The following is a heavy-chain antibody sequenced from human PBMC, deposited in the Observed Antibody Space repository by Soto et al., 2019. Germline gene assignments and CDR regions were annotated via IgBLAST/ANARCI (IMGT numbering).Heavy chain of an antibody. D-gene: IGHD3-3*01. J-gene: IGHJ4*02. V-gene: IGHV3-33*01. CDR3: ARDLLHYDFWSGYCDY. CDR1: GFTFSSYG. CDR2: IWYDGSNK. Sequence: ESGGGVVQPGRSLRLSCAASGFTFSSYGMHWVRQAPGKGLEWVAVIWYDGSNKYYADSVKGRFTISRDNSKNTLYLQMNSLRAEDTAVYYCARDLLHYDFWSGYCDYWGQGTLVTVSS.